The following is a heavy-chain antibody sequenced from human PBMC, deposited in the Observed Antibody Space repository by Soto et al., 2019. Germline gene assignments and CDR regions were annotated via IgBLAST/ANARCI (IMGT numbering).Heavy chain of an antibody. Sequence: QITLRESGPTLVKPTQTLTLTCTFSGFSLSTSGVGVGWIRQPPGKALEWLAFIYWDDDKRYSPSLKSRLTITMDTSENQVVLTMTNMDPVDTATYSCAHGYCSSSSCPPHYYYYMDVWGEGTTVTVSS. J-gene: IGHJ6*03. V-gene: IGHV2-5*02. D-gene: IGHD2-2*01. CDR3: AHGYCSSSSCPPHYYYYMDV. CDR1: GFSLSTSGVG. CDR2: IYWDDDK.